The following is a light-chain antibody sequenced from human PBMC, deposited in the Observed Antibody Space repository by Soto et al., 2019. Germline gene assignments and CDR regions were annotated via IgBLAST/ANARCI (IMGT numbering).Light chain of an antibody. V-gene: IGLV2-23*01. CDR1: SSDVGSYNL. CDR3: CSYAGSSTYHV. CDR2: EGS. Sequence: QSVLTQPASMSGSPGQSITISCTGTSSDVGSYNLVSWYQQHPGKAPKLMIYEGSKRPSGVSNRFSGSKSGNTASLTISGLQAEDEADYSCCSYAGSSTYHVSGTGTKVTVL. J-gene: IGLJ1*01.